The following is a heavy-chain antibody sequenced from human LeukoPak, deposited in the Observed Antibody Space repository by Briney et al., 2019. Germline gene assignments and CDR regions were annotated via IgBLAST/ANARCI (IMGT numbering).Heavy chain of an antibody. CDR2: IDAGNGNT. CDR3: ARAAGGYYFDY. Sequence: ASVKVPCKASGYTFTSYAMHWVRQAPGQRLEWMGWIDAGNGNTKYSQKFQGRVTITRDTSASTAYMELSSLRFEDTAVYYCARAAGGYYFDYWGQGTLVTVSS. J-gene: IGHJ4*02. V-gene: IGHV1-3*01. CDR1: GYTFTSYA.